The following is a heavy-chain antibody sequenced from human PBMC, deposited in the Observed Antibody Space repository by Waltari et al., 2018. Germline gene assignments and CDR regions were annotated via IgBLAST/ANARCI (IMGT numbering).Heavy chain of an antibody. D-gene: IGHD3-10*01. CDR2: IKQDGREK. Sequence: EVQLVESGGGLVQPGGSLRLSCAASGFTFSSYWMSWVRQAPGKGREGVANIKQDGREKYYVDSVKGRFTISRDNAKNSLYLQMNSLRAEDTAVYYCARWGVTMVRGVVDYWGQGTLVTVSS. V-gene: IGHV3-7*02. CDR1: GFTFSSYW. CDR3: ARWGVTMVRGVVDY. J-gene: IGHJ4*02.